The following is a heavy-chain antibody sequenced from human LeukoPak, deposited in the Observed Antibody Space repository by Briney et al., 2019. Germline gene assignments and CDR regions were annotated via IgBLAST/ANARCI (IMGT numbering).Heavy chain of an antibody. J-gene: IGHJ5*01. CDR3: ARGLGYCSDTRCNLIDS. V-gene: IGHV5-51*01. CDR2: IYPGDSDT. Sequence: GESLKISCKGSGYSFTIYWIAWVRQMPGKGLEWMGIIYPGDSDTRYSPSFQGQVTISADKSISTAYLQWSSLKASDTAMYYCARGLGYCSDTRCNLIDSWGQGTLVTVSS. D-gene: IGHD2-2*01. CDR1: GYSFTIYW.